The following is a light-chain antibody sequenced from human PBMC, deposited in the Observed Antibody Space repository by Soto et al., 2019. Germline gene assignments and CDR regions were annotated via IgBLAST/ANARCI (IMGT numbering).Light chain of an antibody. Sequence: QSVLTQPASVSGSPGQSITISCTGTNSDVGGYNYVSWYQQHPGKAPKLMIYDVTDRPSGVSNRFSGSKSGNTASLTISGLQAEDEADYYCSSGSRSGSWLFGGGTKVTVL. CDR1: NSDVGGYNY. J-gene: IGLJ3*02. V-gene: IGLV2-14*01. CDR2: DVT. CDR3: SSGSRSGSWL.